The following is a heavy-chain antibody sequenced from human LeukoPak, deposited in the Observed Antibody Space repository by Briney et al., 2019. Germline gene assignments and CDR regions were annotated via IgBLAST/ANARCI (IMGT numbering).Heavy chain of an antibody. Sequence: GASVKVSCKASGGTFSSYAIGWVRQAPGQGLEWMGRIIPILGIANYAQKFQGRVTITADKSTSTAYMELSSLRSEDTAVYYCAREGGSYWPFDYWGQGTLVTVSS. J-gene: IGHJ4*02. CDR1: GGTFSSYA. CDR2: IIPILGIA. CDR3: AREGGSYWPFDY. D-gene: IGHD1-26*01. V-gene: IGHV1-69*04.